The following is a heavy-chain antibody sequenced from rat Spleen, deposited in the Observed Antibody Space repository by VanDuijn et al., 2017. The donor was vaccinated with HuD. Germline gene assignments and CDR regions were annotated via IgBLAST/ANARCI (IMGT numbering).Heavy chain of an antibody. CDR2: INPGGYNT. V-gene: IGHV5S13*01. D-gene: IGHD1-12*03. CDR3: ARHSYYDGYPLDY. J-gene: IGHJ2*01. CDR1: GFTFNNYD. Sequence: EVQLVESGGGLVQPGRSLKLSCEVSGFTFNNYDMAWIRQAPTKGLEWVASINPGGYNTYYRDSVKGRFTVSRDNSKNTLYLQVDSLRSEDTATYYGARHSYYDGYPLDYWGQGVMVTVSS.